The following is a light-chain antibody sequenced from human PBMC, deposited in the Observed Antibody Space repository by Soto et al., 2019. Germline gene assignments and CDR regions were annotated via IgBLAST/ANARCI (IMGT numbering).Light chain of an antibody. CDR2: AAS. V-gene: IGKV1-39*01. Sequence: DIQMTQSPSSLSASVGDRVTITCRASQSISSYLNWYQQKPGKAPNLLIFAASSLQSGVPSRFSGSGSGTDFTLTISSLQPEDFATYYCQESSSTLRYTFGQGTKLEIK. CDR3: QESSSTLRYT. J-gene: IGKJ2*01. CDR1: QSISSY.